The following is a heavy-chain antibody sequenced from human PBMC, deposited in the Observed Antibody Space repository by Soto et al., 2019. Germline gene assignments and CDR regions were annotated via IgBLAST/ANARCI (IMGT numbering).Heavy chain of an antibody. Sequence: PSETLSLTCAVSGGSVSSSNWWSWVRQPPGKGLEWIGEIYHNANTNYNPSLKSRVTISVDKSKNQFSLKLTSVTAADTAVYYCASTPTAMVVGAAFDIWGQGTMVT. CDR3: ASTPTAMVVGAAFDI. D-gene: IGHD5-18*01. CDR1: GGSVSSSNW. CDR2: IYHNANT. V-gene: IGHV4-4*02. J-gene: IGHJ3*02.